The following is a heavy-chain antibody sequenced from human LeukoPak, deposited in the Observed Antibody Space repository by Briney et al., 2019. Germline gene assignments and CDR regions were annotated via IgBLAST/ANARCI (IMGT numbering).Heavy chain of an antibody. Sequence: ASVKVSCKASGYTFTSYYMHWVRQAPGQGLEWMGIINPSGGSTGYAQKFQGRVTMTRDTSTSTVYMELSSLRSEDTAVYYCARARIIPYSYGPSYGMDVWGQGTTVTVSS. J-gene: IGHJ6*02. CDR3: ARARIIPYSYGPSYGMDV. D-gene: IGHD5-18*01. CDR2: INPSGGST. V-gene: IGHV1-46*01. CDR1: GYTFTSYY.